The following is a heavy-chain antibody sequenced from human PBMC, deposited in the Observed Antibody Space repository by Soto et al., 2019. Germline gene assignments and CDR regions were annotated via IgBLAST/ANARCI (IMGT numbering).Heavy chain of an antibody. J-gene: IGHJ4*02. CDR2: INHDGVTI. CDR1: GFTFTFYT. D-gene: IGHD5-18*01. V-gene: IGHV3-48*01. CDR3: ARTIRGYSYGSDY. Sequence: EVQLMESGGGLVQPGGSLRLSCAASGFTFTFYTFNWVRQAPGKGLEWVSYINHDGVTISYADSVKGRFTISRDNAKNSLFMQMNSLRAEDTGVYYCARTIRGYSYGSDYWGQGTLVTVSS.